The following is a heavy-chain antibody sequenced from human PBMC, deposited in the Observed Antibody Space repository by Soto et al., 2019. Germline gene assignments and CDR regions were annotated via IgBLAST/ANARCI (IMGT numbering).Heavy chain of an antibody. CDR3: TKEYIVGTTWGYFES. Sequence: GGSLRLSCVASGFIFSTYGMHWVRQVPGKGLEWVAHISYDGSNEYYADSVKGRFTVSRDNAKNTLDLQMNGLKTEDTALYYCTKEYIVGTTWGYFESRGQGALVTVSS. CDR1: GFIFSTYG. D-gene: IGHD1-1*01. V-gene: IGHV3-30*18. CDR2: ISYDGSNE. J-gene: IGHJ4*02.